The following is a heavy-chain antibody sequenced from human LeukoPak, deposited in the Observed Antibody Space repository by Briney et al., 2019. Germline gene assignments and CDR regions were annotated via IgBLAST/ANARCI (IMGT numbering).Heavy chain of an antibody. V-gene: IGHV3-23*01. D-gene: IGHD3-3*02. CDR2: ISDSGGAI. Sequence: GGSLRLSCAASGFTFSTYALNWVRQAPGKGLEWVSAISDSGGAIYYADSVKGRFTMSRDNSKNSLFLQTNSLRAEDTAVYYCARIGSAAFTDYWGQGTLVTVSS. J-gene: IGHJ4*02. CDR3: ARIGSAAFTDY. CDR1: GFTFSTYA.